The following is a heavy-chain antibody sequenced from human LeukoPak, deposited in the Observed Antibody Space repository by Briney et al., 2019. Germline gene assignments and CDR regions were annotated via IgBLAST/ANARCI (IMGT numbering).Heavy chain of an antibody. CDR2: IYHSGSP. V-gene: IGHV4-59*01. J-gene: IGHJ4*02. CDR1: GGSISSYY. D-gene: IGHD3-16*02. Sequence: SETLSLTCAVSGGSISSYYWSWIRQPPGKGLEWIGYIYHSGSPNYNPSLRSRVTISVDTSKNQFSLKLTSVTAADTAVYYCARSLPLGELTFRPFFDYWGRGTLVIVSS. CDR3: ARSLPLGELTFRPFFDY.